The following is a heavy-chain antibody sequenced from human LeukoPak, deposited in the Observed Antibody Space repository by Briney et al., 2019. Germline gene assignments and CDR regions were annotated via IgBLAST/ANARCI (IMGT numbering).Heavy chain of an antibody. CDR2: IYHSGST. Sequence: SETLSLTCAVSGGSISSGGYSWSWVRQPPGKGLEWIGYIYHSGSTYYNPSLKSRVTISVDRSKNQFSLKLSSVTAADTAVYYCAREGRDYFDYWGQGTLVTVSS. J-gene: IGHJ4*02. CDR1: GGSISSGGYS. CDR3: AREGRDYFDY. V-gene: IGHV4-30-2*01.